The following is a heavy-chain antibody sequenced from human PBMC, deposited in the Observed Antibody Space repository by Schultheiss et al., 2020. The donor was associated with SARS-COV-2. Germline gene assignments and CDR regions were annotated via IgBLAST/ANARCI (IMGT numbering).Heavy chain of an antibody. V-gene: IGHV3-9*01. CDR3: VKDLVRGDDY. J-gene: IGHJ4*02. CDR1: GFTFSSYA. D-gene: IGHD3-10*01. CDR2: ISWNSGSI. Sequence: GGSLRLSCAASGFTFSSYAMSWVRQAPGKGLEWVSGISWNSGSIGYADSVKGRFTISRDNAKNSLYLQMSSLRAEDTAVYYCVKDLVRGDDYWGQGTLVTVSS.